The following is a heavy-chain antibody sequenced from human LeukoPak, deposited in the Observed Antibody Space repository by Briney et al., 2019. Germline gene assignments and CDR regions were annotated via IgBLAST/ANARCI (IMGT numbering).Heavy chain of an antibody. CDR3: AREPGPYFDY. CDR2: INHSGST. Sequence: SETLSLTCAVYGGSFSGYYWSWIRQPPGKGLEWIGEINHSGSTNYNPSLKSRVTISVDTSKNQFSLKLSSVTAADTAVYYCAREPGPYFDYWGQGTLVTVSS. D-gene: IGHD1-14*01. J-gene: IGHJ4*02. V-gene: IGHV4-34*01. CDR1: GGSFSGYY.